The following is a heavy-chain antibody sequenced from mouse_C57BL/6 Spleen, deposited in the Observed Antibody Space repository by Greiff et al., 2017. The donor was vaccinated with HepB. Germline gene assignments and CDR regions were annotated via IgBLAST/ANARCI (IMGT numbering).Heavy chain of an antibody. CDR1: GYTFTSYW. CDR2: IYPGSGST. J-gene: IGHJ2*01. D-gene: IGHD3-2*02. V-gene: IGHV1-55*01. Sequence: QVQLQQPGAELVKPGASVKMSCKASGYTFTSYWITWVKQRPGQGLEWIGDIYPGSGSTNYNEKFKSKATLTVDTSSSTAYMQLSSLTSEDSAVYYCARGGAQAPCFDYWGQGTTLTVSS. CDR3: ARGGAQAPCFDY.